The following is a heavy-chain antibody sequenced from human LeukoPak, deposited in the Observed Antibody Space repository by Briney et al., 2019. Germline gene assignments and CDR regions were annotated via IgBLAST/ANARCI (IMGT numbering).Heavy chain of an antibody. CDR1: GYTFTDYF. J-gene: IGHJ1*01. D-gene: IGHD3-10*01. CDR2: IIADSGGT. V-gene: IGHV1-2*02. CDR3: ATITMVRGVTRFNEYFQH. Sequence: GASVKVSCKASGYTFTDYFMHWVRQAPGQGLEWMGWIIADSGGTNYAQKFQGRVTMTRDTSISTAYMELSSLRSDDTAVYYCATITMVRGVTRFNEYFQHWGQGSLVTVSS.